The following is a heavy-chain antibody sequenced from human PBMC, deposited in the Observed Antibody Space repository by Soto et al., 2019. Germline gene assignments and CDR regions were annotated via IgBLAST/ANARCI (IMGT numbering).Heavy chain of an antibody. CDR1: GYTFTSYY. CDR2: INPSGGST. J-gene: IGHJ6*02. CDR3: ARGGIVVVPAATNYYYYYGMDV. Sequence: ASVKVSCKASGYTFTSYYMHWVRQAPGQGLEWMGIINPSGGSTSYAQKFQGRVTMTRDTSTSTVYMELSSLRSEDTAVYYCARGGIVVVPAATNYYYYYGMDVWGQGTTVTVSS. V-gene: IGHV1-46*01. D-gene: IGHD2-2*01.